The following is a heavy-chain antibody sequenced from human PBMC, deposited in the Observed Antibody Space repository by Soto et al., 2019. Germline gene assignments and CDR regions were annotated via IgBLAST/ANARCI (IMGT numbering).Heavy chain of an antibody. J-gene: IGHJ4*02. Sequence: GASVKVSCKASGGTFSSYAISWVRQAPGQGLEWMGGIIPIFGTANYAQKFQGRVTITADESTSTAYMELSSLRSEDTAVYYCETPGYTIFGVHIFDHWGQGTLVTVYS. V-gene: IGHV1-69*13. CDR3: ETPGYTIFGVHIFDH. D-gene: IGHD3-3*01. CDR2: IIPIFGTA. CDR1: GGTFSSYA.